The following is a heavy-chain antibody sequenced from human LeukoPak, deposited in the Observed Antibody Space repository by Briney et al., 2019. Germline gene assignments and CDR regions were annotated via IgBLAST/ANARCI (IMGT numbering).Heavy chain of an antibody. D-gene: IGHD1-1*01. CDR2: IYDGGTP. J-gene: IGHJ6*03. CDR3: ARDGYGYNYMDV. Sequence: GGSLRLSCAASGFTVSSNFMSWVRQAPGKGLEWVSVIYDGGTPNYADSVKGRFTISRDNSKSTLYLQMNSLRVEDTAVYFCARDGYGYNYMDVWGKGTTVTVSS. V-gene: IGHV3-53*01. CDR1: GFTVSSNF.